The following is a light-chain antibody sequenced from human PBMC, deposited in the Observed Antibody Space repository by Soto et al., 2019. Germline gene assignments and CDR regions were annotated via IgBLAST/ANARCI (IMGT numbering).Light chain of an antibody. CDR3: CSYGGNYVI. CDR2: DVA. Sequence: QSVLTQPRSVSGSPGQSVTISCTGTRRDVGGYNYVSWYQQHPGKVPKLMIFDVAKRPSGVPDRFSGSKSGTTASLTTSGLQAEDEADYYCCSYGGNYVIFGGGTKVTVL. V-gene: IGLV2-11*01. J-gene: IGLJ2*01. CDR1: RRDVGGYNY.